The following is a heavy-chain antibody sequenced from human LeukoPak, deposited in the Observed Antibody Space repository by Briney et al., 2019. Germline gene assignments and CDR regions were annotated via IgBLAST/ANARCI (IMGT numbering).Heavy chain of an antibody. CDR2: IYYSGST. J-gene: IGHJ5*02. V-gene: IGHV4-39*01. CDR3: ARRGYCSSTSCYEYWFDP. CDR1: GGSISSSSYY. D-gene: IGHD2-2*01. Sequence: SETLSLTCTVSGGSISSSSYYWGWIRQPPGKGLEWIGIIYYSGSTYYNPSLKSRLTISVDTSKNQFSLKLSSVTATDTAVYYCARRGYCSSTSCYEYWFDPWGQGTLVSVSS.